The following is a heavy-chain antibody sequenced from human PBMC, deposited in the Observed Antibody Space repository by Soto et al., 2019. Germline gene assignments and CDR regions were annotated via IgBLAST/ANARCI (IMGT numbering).Heavy chain of an antibody. CDR1: GFGFDEYG. CDR2: INRHGDST. Sequence: EVQLVESGGGVVRPGGSLRLSCAASGFGFDEYGMSWVRQGPGKGLEWVSGINRHGDSTGYADSVKGRVTISRDNAKNSLYLQMNSLRVDDTAVYYCARDHRWGYEYGDYGDSWGQGTLVTVSS. V-gene: IGHV3-20*04. J-gene: IGHJ4*02. D-gene: IGHD4-17*01. CDR3: ARDHRWGYEYGDYGDS.